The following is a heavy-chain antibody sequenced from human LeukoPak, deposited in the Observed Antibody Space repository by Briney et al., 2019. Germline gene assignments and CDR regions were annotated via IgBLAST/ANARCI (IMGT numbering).Heavy chain of an antibody. Sequence: ASVKVSCKASGYTFTSYDINWVRQATGQGLEWMGWMNPNSGNTGYAQKFQGRVTMTRNTSISTAYMELSSLRSEDTAVYYCARSTSYSNYAHYYYGMDVWGQGTTVTVSS. D-gene: IGHD4-4*01. CDR2: MNPNSGNT. V-gene: IGHV1-8*01. CDR3: ARSTSYSNYAHYYYGMDV. J-gene: IGHJ6*02. CDR1: GYTFTSYD.